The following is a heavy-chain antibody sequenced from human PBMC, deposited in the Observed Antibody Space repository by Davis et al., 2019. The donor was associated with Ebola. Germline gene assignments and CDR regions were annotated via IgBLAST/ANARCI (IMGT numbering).Heavy chain of an antibody. CDR2: IKSKVSGGTI. V-gene: IGHV3-15*05. Sequence: PGGSLRLSCAASGFTFTTAWMSWVRQAPGKGLEWVGRIKSKVSGGTISYAAPVKGRFSISRDDSKNMLYLQMNSLKSEDTAMYYCMSRGLVSATDEAFDIWGQGTVVTVSS. CDR1: GFTFTTAW. D-gene: IGHD1-1*01. J-gene: IGHJ3*02. CDR3: MSRGLVSATDEAFDI.